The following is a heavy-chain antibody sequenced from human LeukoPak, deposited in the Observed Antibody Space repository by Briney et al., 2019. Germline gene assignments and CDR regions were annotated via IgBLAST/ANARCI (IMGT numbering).Heavy chain of an antibody. V-gene: IGHV3-23*01. CDR2: ISGSGGST. CDR3: AKDHPYCGGDCYEVAYYFDY. Sequence: GGSLRLSCAASGFTLSSYAMSWVRQAPGKGLEWVSAISGSGGSTYYADSVKGRFTISRDNSKNTLYLQMNSLRAEDTAVYYCAKDHPYCGGDCYEVAYYFDYWGQGTLVTVSS. J-gene: IGHJ4*02. D-gene: IGHD2-21*01. CDR1: GFTLSSYA.